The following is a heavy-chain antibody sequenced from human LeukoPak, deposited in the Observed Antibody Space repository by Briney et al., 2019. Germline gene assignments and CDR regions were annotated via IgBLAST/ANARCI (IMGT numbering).Heavy chain of an antibody. D-gene: IGHD3-22*01. Sequence: KPSETLSLTCTVSGGSISSSSYYWGWIRQPPGKGLEWIGSIYYSGSTYYNPSLKSRVTISVDTSKNQFSLKLSSVTAADTAVYYCASLTYYYDSSGPYSGVWGQGTLVTVSS. J-gene: IGHJ4*02. CDR1: GGSISSSSYY. CDR2: IYYSGST. V-gene: IGHV4-39*07. CDR3: ASLTYYYDSSGPYSGV.